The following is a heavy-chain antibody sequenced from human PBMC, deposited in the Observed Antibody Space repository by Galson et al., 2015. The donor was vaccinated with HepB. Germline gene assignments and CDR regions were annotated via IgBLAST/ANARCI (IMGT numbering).Heavy chain of an antibody. J-gene: IGHJ6*02. CDR3: ARDSRGRFYGSGSYYNVDYGMDV. V-gene: IGHV3-13*05. CDR1: GFTFSSYD. Sequence: SLRLSCAASGFTFSSYDMHWVRQATEKGLEWVSAIGTAGDPYYPGSVKGRFTISRENAKNSLYLQMNSLRAGDTAVYYCARDSRGRFYGSGSYYNVDYGMDVWGQGTTVTVSS. D-gene: IGHD3-10*01. CDR2: IGTAGDP.